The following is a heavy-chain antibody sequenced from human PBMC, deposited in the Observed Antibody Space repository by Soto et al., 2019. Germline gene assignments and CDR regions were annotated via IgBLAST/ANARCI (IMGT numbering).Heavy chain of an antibody. V-gene: IGHV1-2*06. CDR3: VRDPRPLWYFDY. D-gene: IGHD6-6*01. Sequence: QVQLVQSGAEVKKPGASVKVSCKASGYTFIGYYIHWVRQAPGQGLEWMGRINPNSGEVTYGETLQGRVTMTRDTSNNTAYMELSRLRSDDTAVYYCVRDPRPLWYFDYWGQGTLVTVSS. CDR1: GYTFIGYY. CDR2: INPNSGEV. J-gene: IGHJ4*02.